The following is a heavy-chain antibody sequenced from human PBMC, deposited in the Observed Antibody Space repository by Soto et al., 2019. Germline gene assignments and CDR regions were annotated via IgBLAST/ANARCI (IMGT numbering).Heavy chain of an antibody. CDR3: AREGGYCSGGSGYTQGKWFDP. CDR1: GGSISSGGYY. V-gene: IGHV4-31*03. D-gene: IGHD2-15*01. Sequence: QVQLQESGPGLVKPSQTLSLTCTVSGGSISSGGYYWSWIRQHPGKGLEWIGYIYYSGSTYYNPSLKSRVTISVDTSKNQFSLKLSSVTAADTAVYYCAREGGYCSGGSGYTQGKWFDPWGQVTLVTVSS. CDR2: IYYSGST. J-gene: IGHJ5*02.